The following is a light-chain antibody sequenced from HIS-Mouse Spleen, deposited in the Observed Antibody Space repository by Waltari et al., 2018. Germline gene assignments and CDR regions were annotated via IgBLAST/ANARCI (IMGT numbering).Light chain of an antibody. Sequence: QSVLTQPPSVSAAPGQKVPISFSGSSSNIGNNYVSWYQQLPGTAPKLLIYDNNKRPSGIPDRFSGSKSGTSATLGITGLQTGDEADYYCGTWDSSLSAWVFGGGTKLTVL. CDR1: SSNIGNNY. V-gene: IGLV1-51*01. J-gene: IGLJ3*02. CDR2: DNN. CDR3: GTWDSSLSAWV.